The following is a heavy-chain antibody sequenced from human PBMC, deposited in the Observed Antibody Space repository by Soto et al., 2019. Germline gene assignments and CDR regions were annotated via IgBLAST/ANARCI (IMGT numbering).Heavy chain of an antibody. Sequence: QVQLQESGPGLVKPSGTLSLTCAVSGGSISTDNWWSWVRQPPGKGLEWIGEMYHSGDSNFNPSLKSRVTKSVDKSKNQFSMQMASVTAADTALYYCTRSSASSMLRGVVINWGRGTQVTVSS. CDR3: TRSSASSMLRGVVIN. CDR2: MYHSGDS. J-gene: IGHJ4*02. V-gene: IGHV4-4*02. D-gene: IGHD3-10*01. CDR1: GGSISTDNW.